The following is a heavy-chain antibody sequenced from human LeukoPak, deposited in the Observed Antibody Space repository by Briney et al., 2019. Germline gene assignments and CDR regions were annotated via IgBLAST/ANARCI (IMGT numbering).Heavy chain of an antibody. V-gene: IGHV6-1*01. D-gene: IGHD1-26*01. Sequence: SQTLSLTCAISGDSVSSNSAAWNWIRQSPSRGLEWLGRTYYRSKWYSDYAGSVKRRITINPDTSKNRISLQLNSVTPEDTAMYYCAREGGSGTYSVFDYWGQGILVTVSS. CDR2: TYYRSKWYS. CDR1: GDSVSSNSAA. J-gene: IGHJ4*02. CDR3: AREGGSGTYSVFDY.